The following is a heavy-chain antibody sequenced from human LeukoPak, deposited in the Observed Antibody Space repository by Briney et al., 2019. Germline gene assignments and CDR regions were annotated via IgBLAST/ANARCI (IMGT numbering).Heavy chain of an antibody. J-gene: IGHJ4*02. CDR3: AKPYDPGSGSYDY. Sequence: GGSLRLSCAASGFTFSSYDMSWVRRAPGKGLEWVSVINARDTVTFYADSVKGRFTISRDNSMNTLYLQMNALRAEDTAVYYCAKPYDPGSGSYDYWGQGTLVTVSS. CDR2: INARDTVT. V-gene: IGHV3-23*01. D-gene: IGHD3-10*01. CDR1: GFTFSSYD.